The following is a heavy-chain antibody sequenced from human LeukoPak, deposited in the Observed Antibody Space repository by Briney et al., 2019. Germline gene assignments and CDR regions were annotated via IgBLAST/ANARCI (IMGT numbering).Heavy chain of an antibody. V-gene: IGHV4-59*01. D-gene: IGHD2-2*01. Sequence: PSETLSLTCTVSGGSISNYYWSWIRQPPRKGLEWIGYIYYSGNTNYHPSLKRRVSISVDTSKNQFSLKLSSVTAADTAVYYCARVRYCSTNRCYDREFDNWGQGTLVTVSS. J-gene: IGHJ4*02. CDR3: ARVRYCSTNRCYDREFDN. CDR1: GGSISNYY. CDR2: IYYSGNT.